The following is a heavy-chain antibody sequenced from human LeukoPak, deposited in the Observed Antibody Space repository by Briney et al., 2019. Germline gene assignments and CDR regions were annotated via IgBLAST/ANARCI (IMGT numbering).Heavy chain of an antibody. V-gene: IGHV3-23*01. D-gene: IGHD3-22*01. CDR1: GFTFSSYG. J-gene: IGHJ1*01. CDR3: AKEAPGYYDSSGYSPEYFQH. Sequence: GGSLRLSCAASGFTFSSYGMHWVRQAPGKGLEWVSAISGSGGSTYYADSVKGRFTISRDNSKNTLYLQMNSLRAEDTAVYYCAKEAPGYYDSSGYSPEYFQHWGQGTLVTVSS. CDR2: ISGSGGST.